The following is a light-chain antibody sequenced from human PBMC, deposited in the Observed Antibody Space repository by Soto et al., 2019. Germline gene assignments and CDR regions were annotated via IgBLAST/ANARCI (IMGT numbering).Light chain of an antibody. CDR1: QSVSRN. V-gene: IGKV3D-15*01. CDR2: GAS. J-gene: IGKJ2*01. Sequence: EIVMTQSPATLSVSPGERATLSCRASQSVSRNLAWYQQKPGQAPRLRIYGASTRATGIPARFSGSGSGTEFTLTISSLQSEDFAVYYCPQYNNWYTVGQGTKLEIK. CDR3: PQYNNWYT.